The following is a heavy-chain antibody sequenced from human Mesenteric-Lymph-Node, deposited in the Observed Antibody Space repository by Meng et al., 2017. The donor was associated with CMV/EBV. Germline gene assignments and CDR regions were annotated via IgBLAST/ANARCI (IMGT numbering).Heavy chain of an antibody. J-gene: IGHJ6*02. Sequence: ASVKVSCKASGYTFTGYYMHWVRQAPGQGLEWMGWINPNSGGTGYAQKFQGRVTISRHTSINTAYMELRSLRSNDTAVYYCARAYDFWSGQMDVWGQGTTVTVSS. CDR1: GYTFTGYY. V-gene: IGHV1-2*02. CDR2: INPNSGGT. D-gene: IGHD3-3*01. CDR3: ARAYDFWSGQMDV.